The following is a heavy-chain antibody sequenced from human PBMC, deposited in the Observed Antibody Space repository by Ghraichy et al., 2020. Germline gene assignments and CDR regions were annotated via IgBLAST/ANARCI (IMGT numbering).Heavy chain of an antibody. CDR2: ISGDGGST. CDR1: GFTFNTYA. CDR3: AKDVGDSGHYPHDAFDA. Sequence: GESLNISCAASGFTFNTYAMVWVRQTPGEGLEWVSTISGDGGSTYYANSVKGRFTISRDNSKNTLFLHMSSLRVEDTALYYCAKDVGDSGHYPHDAFDAWGQGTMVTGSS. J-gene: IGHJ3*01. D-gene: IGHD1-26*01. V-gene: IGHV3-23*01.